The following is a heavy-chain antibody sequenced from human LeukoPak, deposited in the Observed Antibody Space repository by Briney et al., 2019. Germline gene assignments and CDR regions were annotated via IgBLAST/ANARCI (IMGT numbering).Heavy chain of an antibody. Sequence: GGSLRLSCAASGFTFSSYGMHWVRQAPGKGLEGVAFIRYDGSNKYYADSVKGRFTISRDNSKNTLYLQMNSLRAEDTAVYYCAKDQDDSSGYYYGSAFDIWGQGTMVTVSS. V-gene: IGHV3-30*02. CDR3: AKDQDDSSGYYYGSAFDI. D-gene: IGHD3-22*01. J-gene: IGHJ3*02. CDR1: GFTFSSYG. CDR2: IRYDGSNK.